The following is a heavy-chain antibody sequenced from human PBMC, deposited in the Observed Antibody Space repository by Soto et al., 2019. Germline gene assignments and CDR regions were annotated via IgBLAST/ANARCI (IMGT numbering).Heavy chain of an antibody. J-gene: IGHJ4*02. D-gene: IGHD3-22*01. V-gene: IGHV4-4*02. CDR2: IFHSGAS. CDR1: GNSISTTNW. Sequence: RSLTCGVFGNSISTTNWWSWVRQSPGKGLEWIGEIFHSGASNYNPSLKSRVTISLDKSKNQFSLKLSSVTAADTAVYYCARDVGYHYDGSPSGQFDFWGQGTLVTVSS. CDR3: ARDVGYHYDGSPSGQFDF.